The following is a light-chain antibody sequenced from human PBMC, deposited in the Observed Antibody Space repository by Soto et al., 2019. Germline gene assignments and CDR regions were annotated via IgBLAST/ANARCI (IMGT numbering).Light chain of an antibody. CDR1: QTISSC. V-gene: IGKV1-5*01. J-gene: IGKJ1*01. CDR3: QQYNSYPWT. CDR2: DAS. Sequence: DIQMTQHPSTLCGSVGDRVTITCLASQTISSCLAWYQQKPGKAPKVMIYDASSLESGVPSRFSGSGSGTKFTLTISSLHPDDFATYYCQQYNSYPWTFGQGTKVDI.